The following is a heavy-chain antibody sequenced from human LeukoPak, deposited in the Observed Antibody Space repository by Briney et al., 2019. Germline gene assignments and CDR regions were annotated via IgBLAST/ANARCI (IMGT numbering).Heavy chain of an antibody. CDR1: GYTFTGYG. CDR3: ARASSPPGELVVGGYYYYYMDV. Sequence: ASVKVSCKASGYTFTGYGISWVRQAPGQGLEWMGWISAYNGNTNYAQKLQGRVTMTTDTSTSTAYMELRSLRSDDTAVYYCARASSPPGELVVGGYYYYYMDVWGKGTTVTVSS. CDR2: ISAYNGNT. V-gene: IGHV1-18*01. J-gene: IGHJ6*03. D-gene: IGHD1-26*01.